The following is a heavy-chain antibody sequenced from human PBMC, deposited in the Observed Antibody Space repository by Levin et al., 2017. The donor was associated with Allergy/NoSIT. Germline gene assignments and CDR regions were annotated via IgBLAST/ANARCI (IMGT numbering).Heavy chain of an antibody. J-gene: IGHJ4*02. CDR3: AGALRDDYGDYFDY. CDR1: GFTVSSKY. D-gene: IGHD4-17*01. V-gene: IGHV3-66*01. CDR2: IYSGGST. Sequence: HGESLKISCAASGFTVSSKYMSWVRQAPGKGLEWVSVIYSGGSTYYADSVKGRFTISRDNSKNTLYLQMNSLRAEDTAVYYCAGALRDDYGDYFDYWGQGTLVTVSS.